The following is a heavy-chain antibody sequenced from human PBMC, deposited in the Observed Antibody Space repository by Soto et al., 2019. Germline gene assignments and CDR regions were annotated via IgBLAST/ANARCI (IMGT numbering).Heavy chain of an antibody. CDR2: INPNSGGT. CDR1: GYTFTSYY. J-gene: IGHJ4*02. D-gene: IGHD3-9*01. Sequence: ASVKVSCKASGYTFTSYYMHWVRQAPGQGLEWMGWINPNSGGTNYAQKFQGRVTMTRDTSISTAYMELSRLRSDDTAVYYCARDHGGPLRYFDWPDYWGQGTLVTVSS. CDR3: ARDHGGPLRYFDWPDY. V-gene: IGHV1-2*02.